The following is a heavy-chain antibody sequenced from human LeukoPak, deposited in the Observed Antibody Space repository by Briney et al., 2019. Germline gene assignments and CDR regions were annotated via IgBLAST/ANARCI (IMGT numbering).Heavy chain of an antibody. CDR2: INHSGST. CDR1: GGSFGGYY. V-gene: IGHV4-34*01. CDR3: ARAKAARPNWFDP. D-gene: IGHD6-6*01. J-gene: IGHJ5*02. Sequence: SETLSLTCAVYGGSFGGYYWSWIRQPPGKGLEWIGEINHSGSTNYNPSLKSRVTISVDTSKNQFSLKLSSVTAADTAVYYCARAKAARPNWFDPWGQGTLVTVSS.